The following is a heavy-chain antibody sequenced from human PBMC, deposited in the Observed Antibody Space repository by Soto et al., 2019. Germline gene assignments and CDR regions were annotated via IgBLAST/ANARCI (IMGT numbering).Heavy chain of an antibody. V-gene: IGHV5-51*01. D-gene: IGHD2-15*01. Sequence: GESLKISCKGSGYSFTSYWIGWVRQMPGKGLEWMGIIYPGDSDTRYSPSFQGQVTISADKSISTAYLQWSSLKASDTAMYYCARGYCSGGSCYFRAGNWFDPWGQGTLVTVSS. J-gene: IGHJ5*02. CDR2: IYPGDSDT. CDR1: GYSFTSYW. CDR3: ARGYCSGGSCYFRAGNWFDP.